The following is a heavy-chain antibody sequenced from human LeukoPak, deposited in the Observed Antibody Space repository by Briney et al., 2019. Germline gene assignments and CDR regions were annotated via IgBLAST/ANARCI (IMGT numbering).Heavy chain of an antibody. CDR1: GFTFSSYG. J-gene: IGHJ3*02. V-gene: IGHV3-33*01. Sequence: GGSLRLSCAASGFTFSSYGMHWVRQAPGQGLEWVAVIWYDGSNKYYADSVKGRFTISRDNSKNTLYLQMNSLRAEDTAVYYCARAYDAFDIWGQGTMVTVSS. CDR3: ARAYDAFDI. CDR2: IWYDGSNK.